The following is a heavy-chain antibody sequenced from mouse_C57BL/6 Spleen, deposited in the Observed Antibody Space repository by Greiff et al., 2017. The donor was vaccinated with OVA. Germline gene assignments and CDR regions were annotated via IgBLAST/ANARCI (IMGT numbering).Heavy chain of an antibody. CDR1: GYSFTDYN. V-gene: IGHV1-39*01. CDR2: INPNYGTT. Sequence: EVKLQESGPELVKPGASVKISCKASGYSFTDYNMNWVKQSNGKSLEWIGVINPNYGTTSYNQKFKGKATLTVDQSSSTAYMQLNSLTSEDSAVYYCARSAYYYGSTPWYFDVWGTGTTVTVSS. D-gene: IGHD1-1*01. J-gene: IGHJ1*03. CDR3: ARSAYYYGSTPWYFDV.